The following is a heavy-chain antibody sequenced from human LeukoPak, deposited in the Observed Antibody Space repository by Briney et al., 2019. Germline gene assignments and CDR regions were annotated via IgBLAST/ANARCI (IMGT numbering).Heavy chain of an antibody. Sequence: SETLSLTCSVSGGSLSSGGHYWGWIRQFPGKRLEWIGNIYFTGETSYNPSLKSRLTMSVGTSKNQFSLNLESVTAADTAVYFCARDSGYWLFWGQGTLVTVSS. CDR1: GGSLSSGGHY. CDR2: IYFTGET. J-gene: IGHJ4*02. D-gene: IGHD3-22*01. V-gene: IGHV4-39*07. CDR3: ARDSGYWLF.